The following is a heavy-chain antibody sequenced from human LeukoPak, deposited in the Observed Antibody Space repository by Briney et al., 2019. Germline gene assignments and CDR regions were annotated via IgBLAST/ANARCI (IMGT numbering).Heavy chain of an antibody. CDR2: ISAYNGNT. CDR3: ARDRGIAAAKPHGMDV. J-gene: IGHJ6*02. Sequence: VASVKVSCKASGYTFTSYGISWVRRAPGQGLEWMGWISAYNGNTNYAQKLQGRVTMTTDTSTSTAYMELRSLRSDDTAVYYCARDRGIAAAKPHGMDVWGQGTTVTVSS. V-gene: IGHV1-18*01. CDR1: GYTFTSYG. D-gene: IGHD6-13*01.